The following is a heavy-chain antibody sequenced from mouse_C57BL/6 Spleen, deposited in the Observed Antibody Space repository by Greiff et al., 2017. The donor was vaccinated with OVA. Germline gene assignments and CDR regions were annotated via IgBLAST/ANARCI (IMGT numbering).Heavy chain of an antibody. D-gene: IGHD1-1*01. J-gene: IGHJ4*01. Sequence: LEESGPELVKPGASVKISCKASGYAFSSSWMNWVKQRPGKGLEWIGRIYPGDGDTNYNGKFKGKATLTADKSSSTAYMQLSSLTSEDSAVYFCATYYYGSSHYAMDYWGQGTSVTVSS. CDR3: ATYYYGSSHYAMDY. CDR1: GYAFSSSW. CDR2: IYPGDGDT. V-gene: IGHV1-82*01.